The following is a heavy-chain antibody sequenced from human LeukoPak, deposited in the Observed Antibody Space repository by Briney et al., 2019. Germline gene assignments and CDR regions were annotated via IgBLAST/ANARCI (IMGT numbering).Heavy chain of an antibody. CDR3: ARARIGVMGATSLNYYYYMDV. D-gene: IGHD1-26*01. V-gene: IGHV4-39*07. CDR1: GGSISSSNFY. Sequence: SETLSLTCTVSGGSISSSNFYWGWIRQPPGKGLEWIGSIYYSGSTYYNPSLKSRVTISVDTSKTQFSLKLSSVTAADTAVYYCARARIGVMGATSLNYYYYMDVWGKGTTVTVSS. CDR2: IYYSGST. J-gene: IGHJ6*03.